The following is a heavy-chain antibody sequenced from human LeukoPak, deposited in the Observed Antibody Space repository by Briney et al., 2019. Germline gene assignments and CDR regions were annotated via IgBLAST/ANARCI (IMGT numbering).Heavy chain of an antibody. Sequence: GGSLRLSCAASGFTFSRYWMSWVRQAPGKGLEWVANIKQDGSQKSYVDSVKGRFTISRDNSKNTQYLQINSLRAEDTAVYYCAKDPSWSGYFDYWGQGTLVTVSS. J-gene: IGHJ4*02. CDR2: IKQDGSQK. D-gene: IGHD6-13*01. CDR3: AKDPSWSGYFDY. V-gene: IGHV3-7*03. CDR1: GFTFSRYW.